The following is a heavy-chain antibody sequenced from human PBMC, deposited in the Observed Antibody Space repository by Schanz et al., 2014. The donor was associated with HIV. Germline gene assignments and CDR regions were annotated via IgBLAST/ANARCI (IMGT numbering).Heavy chain of an antibody. V-gene: IGHV1-18*01. J-gene: IGHJ6*02. Sequence: QVQLVQSGAEVKKPGSSVKVSCKASGGTFSSYAITWVRQAPGQGLEWMAWISANNGNTYYAQKVQGRVSMATDTSTNTAYMELRSLRSDDTAVYYCARITGEHYYAMDVWGQGTVVTVS. CDR3: ARITGEHYYAMDV. CDR1: GGTFSSYA. D-gene: IGHD3-16*01. CDR2: ISANNGNT.